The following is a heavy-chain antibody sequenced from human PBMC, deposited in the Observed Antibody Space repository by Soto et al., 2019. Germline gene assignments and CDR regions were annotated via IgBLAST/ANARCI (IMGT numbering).Heavy chain of an antibody. Sequence: ASVKVSCKASGYTFTSYAMHWVRQAPGQRLEWMGWINAGNGNTKYSQKFQGRVTITRDTSASTAYMELSSLRSEDTAVYYCARVGDGYYVGPQYFDYWGQGTLVTVSS. CDR2: INAGNGNT. D-gene: IGHD1-26*01. CDR1: GYTFTSYA. J-gene: IGHJ4*02. V-gene: IGHV1-3*01. CDR3: ARVGDGYYVGPQYFDY.